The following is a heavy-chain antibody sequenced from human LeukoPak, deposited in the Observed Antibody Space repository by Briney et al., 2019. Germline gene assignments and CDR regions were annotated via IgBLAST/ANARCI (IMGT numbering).Heavy chain of an antibody. D-gene: IGHD1-26*01. J-gene: IGHJ4*02. CDR3: ARGKGWEQPIDS. CDR1: GLTFSSYW. Sequence: PGGSLRLSCAASGLTFSSYWMHWVRQAPGKGLMWVSRSNTDGSSTNYADSVKGRFTISRDNAKNTVYLQMNGLRAEDTAVYYCARGKGWEQPIDSWGQGSLVTVSS. CDR2: SNTDGSST. V-gene: IGHV3-74*01.